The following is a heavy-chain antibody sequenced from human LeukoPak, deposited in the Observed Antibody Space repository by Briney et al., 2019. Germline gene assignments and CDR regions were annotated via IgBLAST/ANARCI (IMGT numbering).Heavy chain of an antibody. D-gene: IGHD6-13*01. V-gene: IGHV4-34*01. CDR1: GGSFSGYY. CDR3: ARFPSSRGWFDP. J-gene: IGHJ5*02. CDR2: INHSGST. Sequence: SETLSLTSAVYGGSFSGYYWSWIRQPPGKGLEWIGEINHSGSTNYNPSLKSRVTISVDTSKNQFSLKLSSVTAADTAVYYCARFPSSRGWFDPWGQGTLVTVSS.